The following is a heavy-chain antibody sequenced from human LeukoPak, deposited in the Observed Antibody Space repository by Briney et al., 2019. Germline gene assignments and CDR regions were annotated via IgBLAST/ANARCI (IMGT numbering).Heavy chain of an antibody. CDR2: INHSGST. D-gene: IGHD3-22*01. Sequence: SETLSLTCAAYGGSFSGYYWSWIRQPPGKGLEWIGEINHSGSTNYDPSLKSRVTISVDTSKNQFSLKLSSVTAADTAVYYCARQGDSSGYYRAFDYWGQGALVTVSS. J-gene: IGHJ4*02. V-gene: IGHV4-34*01. CDR1: GGSFSGYY. CDR3: ARQGDSSGYYRAFDY.